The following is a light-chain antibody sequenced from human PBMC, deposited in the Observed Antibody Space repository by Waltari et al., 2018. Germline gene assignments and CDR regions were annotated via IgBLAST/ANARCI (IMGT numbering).Light chain of an antibody. CDR2: EVS. Sequence: DIVMTQTPLSLSVTPGQPASISCKSSQSLLHSDGNTFLPWYLQKPGPSPQLLIYEVSSRLSGMPDKFSGSGSGTDFTLKISRVEAEDVGLYYCMQGLHLPYTFGQGTKLEIK. CDR1: QSLLHSDGNTF. V-gene: IGKV2-29*02. J-gene: IGKJ2*01. CDR3: MQGLHLPYT.